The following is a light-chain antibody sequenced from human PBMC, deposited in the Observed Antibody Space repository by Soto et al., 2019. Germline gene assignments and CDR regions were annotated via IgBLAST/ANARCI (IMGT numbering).Light chain of an antibody. J-gene: IGKJ1*01. CDR1: HSVSSN. CDR2: GAS. CDR3: QGYTHRLWT. Sequence: ENVGRQKPGTVSGYGRVRVTVAGMASHSVSSNVAWYQQKPRPAPSLFIYGASTRATGIPARFIVSGSGTEFTLSTRCPPSRHTAVSYCQGYTHRLWTVGQGTKVDIK. V-gene: IGKV3-15*01.